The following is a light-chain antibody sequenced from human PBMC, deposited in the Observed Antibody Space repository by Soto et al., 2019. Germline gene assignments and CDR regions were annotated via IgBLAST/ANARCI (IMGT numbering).Light chain of an antibody. CDR1: TSTVGNNY. CDR2: DNN. CDR3: GTWDSSLSIGV. J-gene: IGLJ3*02. Sequence: QSVLTQPPSVSAAPGQTVTISCSGSTSTVGNNYVSWYQHRPGTAPKLLIYDNNERPSGIPDRFFASKSGTSATLAITGLQAGDEADYYCGTWDSSLSIGVFGGGTKLTV. V-gene: IGLV1-51*01.